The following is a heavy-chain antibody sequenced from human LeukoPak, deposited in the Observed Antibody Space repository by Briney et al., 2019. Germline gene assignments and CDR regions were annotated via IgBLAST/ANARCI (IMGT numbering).Heavy chain of an antibody. CDR3: ARPLGARGILTGYYLV. Sequence: GGSLRLSCAASGLTFSSYAMSWVRQAPGKGLEWVSAISGSGGSTYYADSVKGRFTISRDNSKNTLYLQMNSLRAEDTAVYYCARPLGARGILTGYYLVWGQGTLVTVSS. CDR1: GLTFSSYA. CDR2: ISGSGGST. D-gene: IGHD3-9*01. J-gene: IGHJ4*02. V-gene: IGHV3-23*01.